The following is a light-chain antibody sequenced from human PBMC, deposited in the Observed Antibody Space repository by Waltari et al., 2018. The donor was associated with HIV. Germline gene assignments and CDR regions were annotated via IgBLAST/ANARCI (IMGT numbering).Light chain of an antibody. CDR1: QGIRND. V-gene: IGKV1-6*01. CDR2: AAS. J-gene: IGKJ2*01. CDR3: LQDYNSPPT. Sequence: AIQMTQSPSSLSASVGDRVIITCRASQGIRNDLVWYQQKPGKAPKVLIYAASTLQSGVPSMFSGSGSGTDFTLTISSLQPEDLAIYYCLQDYNSPPTFGQGTKLEIK.